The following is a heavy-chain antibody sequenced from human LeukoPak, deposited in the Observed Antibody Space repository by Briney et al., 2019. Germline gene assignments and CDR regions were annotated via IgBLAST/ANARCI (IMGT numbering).Heavy chain of an antibody. V-gene: IGHV4-39*01. J-gene: IGHJ2*01. CDR2: IYYSGST. CDR1: GGSITTSSYY. D-gene: IGHD2/OR15-2a*01. Sequence: PSETLSLTCTVSGGSITTSSYYWGWIRQPPGKGLEWIGIIYYSGSTYYNPPLKGRVTISVDTSKNQFSLKLSSVTAADTAVYYCARAFRARYFDLWGRGTLVTVSS. CDR3: ARAFRARYFDL.